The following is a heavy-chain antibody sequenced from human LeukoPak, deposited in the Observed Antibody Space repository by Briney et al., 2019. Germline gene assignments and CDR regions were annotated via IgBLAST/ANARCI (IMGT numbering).Heavy chain of an antibody. CDR2: ISSSSGYI. CDR3: AKAHAAYSNGVTFDY. D-gene: IGHD2-8*01. Sequence: GGSLRLSCAASGFTFSSYAMTWVRQAPGKGLEWVSSISSSSGYIYYADSVKGRFIISRDNAKNSLYLQMNSVRAEDTAVYYCAKAHAAYSNGVTFDYWGQGTLVTVSS. J-gene: IGHJ4*02. V-gene: IGHV3-21*01. CDR1: GFTFSSYA.